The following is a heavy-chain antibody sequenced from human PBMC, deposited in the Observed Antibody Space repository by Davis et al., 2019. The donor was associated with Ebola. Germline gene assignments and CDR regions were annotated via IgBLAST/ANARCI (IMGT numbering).Heavy chain of an antibody. CDR3: ARDLVVGAFDP. Sequence: SVKVSCKASGGTFSSYAISWVRQAPGQGLEWMGRIIPILGIANYAQKFQGRVTMTRDTSTSTVYMELRSLRSDDTAVYYCARDLVVGAFDPWGQGTLVTVSS. D-gene: IGHD2-15*01. CDR2: IIPILGIA. J-gene: IGHJ5*02. V-gene: IGHV1-69*04. CDR1: GGTFSSYA.